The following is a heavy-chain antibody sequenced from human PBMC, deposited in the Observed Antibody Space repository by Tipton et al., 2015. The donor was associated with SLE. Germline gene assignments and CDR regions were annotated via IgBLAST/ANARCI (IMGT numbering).Heavy chain of an antibody. V-gene: IGHV3-9*01. CDR1: GFTFDDYA. CDR3: AKGKASGIAAAGSYFDY. Sequence: SLRLSCAASGFTFDDYAMHWVRQAPGKGLEWGLGISWNRGSIGYADSVKGRFTISRDNAKNSLYLQMNSLRAEDTALYYCAKGKASGIAAAGSYFDYWGQGTLVTVSS. D-gene: IGHD6-13*01. J-gene: IGHJ4*02. CDR2: ISWNRGSI.